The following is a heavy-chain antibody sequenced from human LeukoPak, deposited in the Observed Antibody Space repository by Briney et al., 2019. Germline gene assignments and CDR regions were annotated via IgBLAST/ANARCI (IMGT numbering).Heavy chain of an antibody. CDR1: GFTFSDYY. V-gene: IGHV3-11*04. J-gene: IGHJ6*03. CDR3: ARDQVYDFWSGRYYYYYYYMDV. CDR2: ISSSGSTI. D-gene: IGHD3-3*01. Sequence: GGSLRLSCAASGFTFSDYYMSWIRQAPGKGLEWVSYISSSGSTIYYADSVKGRFTISRDNAKNSLYLQMNSLRAEDTAVYYCARDQVYDFWSGRYYYYYYYMDVWGKGTTVTVSS.